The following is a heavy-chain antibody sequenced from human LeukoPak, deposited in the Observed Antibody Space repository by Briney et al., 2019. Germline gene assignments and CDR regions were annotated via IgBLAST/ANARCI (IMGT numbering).Heavy chain of an antibody. Sequence: PSQTLSLTCTVSGGSISSGDYYWTWIPQPPGKGLEWIGYIYYSGSTYYNPSLKSRVTISIDTSKNQFSLKLSSVTAADTAVYYCARLRIAVGGFDYWGQGTLLTVSS. CDR1: GGSISSGDYY. J-gene: IGHJ4*02. CDR3: ARLRIAVGGFDY. V-gene: IGHV4-30-4*01. CDR2: IYYSGST. D-gene: IGHD6-19*01.